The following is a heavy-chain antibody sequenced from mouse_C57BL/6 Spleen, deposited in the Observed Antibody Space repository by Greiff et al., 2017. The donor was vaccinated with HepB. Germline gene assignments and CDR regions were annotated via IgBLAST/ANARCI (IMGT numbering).Heavy chain of an antibody. CDR1: GYTFTSYW. Sequence: QVQLQQPGAELVMPGASVKLSCKASGYTFTSYWMHWVKQRPGQGLEWIGEIDPSDSYTNYNQKFKGKSTLTVDKSSSTAYMQLSSLTSEDSAVYYCATLTTVRDWYFDVWGTGTMVTVSS. CDR3: ATLTTVRDWYFDV. J-gene: IGHJ1*03. CDR2: IDPSDSYT. V-gene: IGHV1-69*01. D-gene: IGHD1-1*01.